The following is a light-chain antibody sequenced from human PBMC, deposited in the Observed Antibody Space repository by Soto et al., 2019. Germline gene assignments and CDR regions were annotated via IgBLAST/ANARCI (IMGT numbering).Light chain of an antibody. CDR1: QSFSSYLSY. V-gene: IGKV3-11*01. CDR2: DAS. J-gene: IGKJ1*01. CDR3: QQRSNWPPTWT. Sequence: EVVLTQSPATLSLSPGERATLSCRASQSFSSYLSYLAWYQQKPGQAPRLLIYDASNRATGIPARFSGSGSGTDFTLTISSLEPEDFAVYYCQQRSNWPPTWTFGQGTKVDIK.